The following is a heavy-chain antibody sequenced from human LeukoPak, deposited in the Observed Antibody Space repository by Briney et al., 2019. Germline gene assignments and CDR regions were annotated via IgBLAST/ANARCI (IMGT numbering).Heavy chain of an antibody. CDR2: ISAYNGNT. CDR1: GDTFTSYG. J-gene: IGHJ3*02. V-gene: IGHV1-18*01. CDR3: ARGGITLFGVVGDAFDM. D-gene: IGHD3-3*01. Sequence: ASVKVSCNASGDTFTSYGISWVRQAPGQGLEWMGWISAYNGNTNYAQKLQGRVTVTTDTSTSTAYMELSSLRSEDTAVYYCARGGITLFGVVGDAFDMWGQGTMVTVSS.